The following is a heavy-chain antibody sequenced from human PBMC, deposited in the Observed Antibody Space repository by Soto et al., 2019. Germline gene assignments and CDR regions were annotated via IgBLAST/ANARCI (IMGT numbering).Heavy chain of an antibody. Sequence: ESVGGVVQPGRSLRLSCAASGFTFSSYAMHWVRQAPGKGLEWVAVISYDGSNKYYADSVKGRFTISRDNSKNTLYLQMNSLRAEDTAVYYSARVNCSGGSCYYDAFDIWGQGTMVTVSS. V-gene: IGHV3-30-3*01. CDR2: ISYDGSNK. J-gene: IGHJ3*02. D-gene: IGHD2-15*01. CDR3: ARVNCSGGSCYYDAFDI. CDR1: GFTFSSYA.